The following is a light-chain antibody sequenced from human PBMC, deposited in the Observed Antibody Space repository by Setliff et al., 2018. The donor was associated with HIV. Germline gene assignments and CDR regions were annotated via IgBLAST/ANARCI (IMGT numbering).Light chain of an antibody. CDR2: SHI. Sequence: QSALTQPPSVSGAPGQRVTISCTGSSSNIGAGYDVHWYQQLPGTAPKLLMYSHINRPSGVPDRFSGSKSGTSASLAITGLQAEDEADYYCQSYDSSLSGYVFGTGTKVTVL. J-gene: IGLJ1*01. V-gene: IGLV1-40*01. CDR1: SSNIGAGYD. CDR3: QSYDSSLSGYV.